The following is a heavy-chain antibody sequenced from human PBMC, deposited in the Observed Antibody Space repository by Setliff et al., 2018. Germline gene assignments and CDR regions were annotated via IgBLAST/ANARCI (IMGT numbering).Heavy chain of an antibody. J-gene: IGHJ4*02. CDR1: GFTFSDST. D-gene: IGHD6-13*01. Sequence: PGESLKISCAASGFTFSDSTMHWVRQASGKGLEWVGRIKSKTDGGTTDYAAPVKGRFTISRDDSKNTLYLQMSSLKTEDTAVYYCTTAPLAAASTCWGQGTLVTVSS. CDR3: TTAPLAAASTC. CDR2: IKSKTDGGTT. V-gene: IGHV3-15*01.